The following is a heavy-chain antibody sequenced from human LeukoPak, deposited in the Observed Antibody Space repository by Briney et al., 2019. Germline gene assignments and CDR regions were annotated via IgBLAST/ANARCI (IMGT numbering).Heavy chain of an antibody. CDR3: AGDHTGNYDYVWGSYRYPDYYYYYGMDV. D-gene: IGHD3-16*02. Sequence: ASVKVSCKASGYTFTSYGISWVRQAPGQRLEWMGWISAYNGNTNYAQKLQGRVTMTTDTSTSTAYMELRSLRSDDTAVYYCAGDHTGNYDYVWGSYRYPDYYYYYGMDVWGQGTTVTVSS. V-gene: IGHV1-18*01. J-gene: IGHJ6*02. CDR1: GYTFTSYG. CDR2: ISAYNGNT.